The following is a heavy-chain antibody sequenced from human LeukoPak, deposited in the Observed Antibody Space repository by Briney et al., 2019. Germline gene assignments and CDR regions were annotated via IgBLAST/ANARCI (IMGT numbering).Heavy chain of an antibody. CDR3: ARTQQLGGGSNFGY. CDR1: GGSISSSSYY. D-gene: IGHD6-13*01. Sequence: SETLSLTCTVPGGSISSSSYYWGWIRQPPGKGLEWIGSIYYSGSTYYNPSLKSRVTISVDTSKNQFSLKLSSVTAADTAVYYCARTQQLGGGSNFGYWGQGTLVTVSS. CDR2: IYYSGST. V-gene: IGHV4-39*07. J-gene: IGHJ4*02.